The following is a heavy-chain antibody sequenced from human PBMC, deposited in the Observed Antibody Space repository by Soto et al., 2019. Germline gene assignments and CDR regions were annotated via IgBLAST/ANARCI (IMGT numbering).Heavy chain of an antibody. V-gene: IGHV1-2*02. Sequence: ASVKVSCKASGYTFTGYYMHWVRQAPGQGLEWMGWINPNSGGTNYAQKFQGRVTMTRDTSISTAYMELSRLRSDDTAVYYCARGEPRKYYYDSSGSNGYYGMDVWGQGPTVTVSS. CDR2: INPNSGGT. D-gene: IGHD3-22*01. CDR3: ARGEPRKYYYDSSGSNGYYGMDV. CDR1: GYTFTGYY. J-gene: IGHJ6*02.